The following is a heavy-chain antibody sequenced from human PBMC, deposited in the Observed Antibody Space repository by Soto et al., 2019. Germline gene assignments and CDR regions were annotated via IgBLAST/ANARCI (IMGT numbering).Heavy chain of an antibody. CDR2: IFSNDEK. CDR1: GFSLSNAIMG. Sequence: QVTLKESGPVLVKPTETLTLTCTVSGFSLSNAIMGVSWIRQPPGNALEWLAHIFSNDEKSYRTSLKGRLTISKDNSKIKVVLTMTNMDPVNTATYYCSRITCELSRVGYFNYCGLGTLVTVSS. D-gene: IGHD3-16*02. V-gene: IGHV2-26*01. CDR3: SRITCELSRVGYFNY. J-gene: IGHJ4*02.